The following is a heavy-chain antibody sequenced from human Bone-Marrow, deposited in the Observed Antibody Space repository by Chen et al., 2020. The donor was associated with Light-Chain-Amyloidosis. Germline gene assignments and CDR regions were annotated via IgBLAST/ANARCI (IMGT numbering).Heavy chain of an antibody. D-gene: IGHD6-6*01. CDR3: ARGGSSSDYYYYYGMDV. CDR2: INPNSGGT. J-gene: IGHJ6*02. Sequence: QVQLVQSGAEVKKPGASVKVSCKASGYTFTGYYMHWVRQAPGQGLEWMGWINPNSGGTNYAQKFQGRVTMTRDTSISTAYMELSRLRSDDTAVYYCARGGSSSDYYYYYGMDVWGQGTTVTVSS. CDR1: GYTFTGYY. V-gene: IGHV1-2*02.